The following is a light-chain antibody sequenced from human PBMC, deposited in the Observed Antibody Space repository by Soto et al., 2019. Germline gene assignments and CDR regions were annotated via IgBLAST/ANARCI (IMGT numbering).Light chain of an antibody. CDR2: QFT. J-gene: IGLJ1*01. CDR3: SSFTSTTSLYV. Sequence: QSVLAQPASVSGSPGQSITISSTGTGSDIAGYNYVSWFQQHPGKAPKLMMYQFTIRPSGVSNRFSGAKSGNTASLIISGLQAEDEAEYYCSSFTSTTSLYVFGTGTKVTVL. CDR1: GSDIAGYNY. V-gene: IGLV2-14*01.